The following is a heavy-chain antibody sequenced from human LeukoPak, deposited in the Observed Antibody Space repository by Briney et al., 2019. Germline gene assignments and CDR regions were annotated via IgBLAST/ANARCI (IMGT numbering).Heavy chain of an antibody. CDR1: GFTFSSYA. Sequence: GGSLRLSCAASGFTFSSYAVSWVRQAPGKGLEWVSTISGSGGSTYYADSVKGRFTISRDNPKNTLYLQMNSLRAEDTAVYYCAKEPSDDFWSGYYNWFDPWGQGTLVTVSS. CDR2: ISGSGGST. CDR3: AKEPSDDFWSGYYNWFDP. J-gene: IGHJ5*02. D-gene: IGHD3-3*01. V-gene: IGHV3-23*01.